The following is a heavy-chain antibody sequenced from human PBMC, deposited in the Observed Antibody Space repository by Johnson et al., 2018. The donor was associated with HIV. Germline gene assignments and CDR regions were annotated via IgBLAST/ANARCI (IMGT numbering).Heavy chain of an antibody. V-gene: IGHV3-7*03. CDR3: ASSEYGDYLLDATFDI. CDR2: IKQDGSVK. J-gene: IGHJ3*02. CDR1: GFTFNDYG. D-gene: IGHD4-17*01. Sequence: VQVVESGGGLVQPGGSLRLSCTASGFTFNDYGMSWVRQVPGKGLEWVANIKQDGSVKYYVDSVQGRFTISRDNAKNSLYLQMNSLRAEDTAVYYCASSEYGDYLLDATFDIWGQGTMVTVSS.